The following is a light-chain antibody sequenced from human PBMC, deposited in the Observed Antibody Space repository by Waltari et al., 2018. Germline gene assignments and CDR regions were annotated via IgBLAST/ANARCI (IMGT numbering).Light chain of an antibody. J-gene: IGLJ2*01. CDR2: GNN. V-gene: IGLV1-40*01. Sequence: QSVLTQPPSVSGTPGQRVTISCRGSTSNIGAGHDVHWYQHLPGTAPKLLIYGNNNRPAGVPDRVSGSKSGTSASLAITGLQADDEADYFCQSFDNMLSGGVVFGGVTKLAVL. CDR1: TSNIGAGHD. CDR3: QSFDNMLSGGVV.